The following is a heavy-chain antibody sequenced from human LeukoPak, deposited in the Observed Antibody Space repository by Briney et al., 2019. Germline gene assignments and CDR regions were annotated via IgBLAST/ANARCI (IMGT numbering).Heavy chain of an antibody. CDR3: ARLTQRLHDAFDI. CDR2: ISGSGGST. J-gene: IGHJ3*02. Sequence: SAISGSGGSTYYADSVKGRFTISRDNSKNTLYPQMNSLRAEDTAVYYCARLTQRLHDAFDIWGQGTMVTVSS. V-gene: IGHV3-23*01. D-gene: IGHD1-14*01.